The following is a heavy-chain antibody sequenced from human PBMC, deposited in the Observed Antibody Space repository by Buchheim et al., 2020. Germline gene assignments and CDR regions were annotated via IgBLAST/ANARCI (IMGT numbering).Heavy chain of an antibody. CDR1: GFTFTSYW. CDR3: VRSLGSGSSLDY. CDR2: IKSDGSTT. Sequence: EVQLVESGGGLVQPGGSLRLSCVASGFTFTSYWMNWVRQAPGKGLMWVARIKSDGSTTTYADSVKGRITISRDNAKKTLYLQMNSLRAEDTAVYYCVRSLGSGSSLDYWGQGTL. J-gene: IGHJ4*02. V-gene: IGHV3-74*01. D-gene: IGHD1-26*01.